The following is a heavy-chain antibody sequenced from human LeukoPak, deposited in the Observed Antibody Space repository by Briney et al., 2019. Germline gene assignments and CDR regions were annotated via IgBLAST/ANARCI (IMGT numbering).Heavy chain of an antibody. J-gene: IGHJ4*02. Sequence: ASVKVSRKASGGTFSSYAISWVRQAPGQGLEWMGRIIPIFGTANYAQKFQGRVTITTDESTSTAYMELSSLRSEDTAVYYCARGPFPVTTDWGQGTLVTVSS. CDR1: GGTFSSYA. CDR3: ARGPFPVTTD. V-gene: IGHV1-69*05. D-gene: IGHD1-1*01. CDR2: IIPIFGTA.